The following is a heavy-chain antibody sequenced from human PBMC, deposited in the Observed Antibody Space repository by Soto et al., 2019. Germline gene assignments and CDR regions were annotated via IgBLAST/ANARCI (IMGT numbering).Heavy chain of an antibody. CDR2: IVPIFGTA. D-gene: IGHD3-22*01. J-gene: IGHJ3*02. CDR1: GGTFSSYA. V-gene: IGHV1-69*05. CDR3: AKGNRDPQYYSENSDYYGSLDI. Sequence: SVKVSCKASGGTFSSYAISWVRQAPGQGLEWMGGIVPIFGTANYAQKFQGRVTITRDTSANTAYMELSSLRSEDTAVYYCAKGNRDPQYYSENSDYYGSLDIWGQGTMVTGS.